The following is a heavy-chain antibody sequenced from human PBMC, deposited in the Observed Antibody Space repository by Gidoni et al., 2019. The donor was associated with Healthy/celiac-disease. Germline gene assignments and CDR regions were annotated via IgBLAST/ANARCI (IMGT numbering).Heavy chain of an antibody. CDR3: AKGTSIVGPLDY. CDR2: ISGSGGST. D-gene: IGHD1-26*01. Sequence: EVQLLESGGVLVQPGGSLRLSCAASGFPFSSYAMSWVRQAPGKGLEWVSAISGSGGSTYYADSVKGRFTISRDNSKNTLYLQMNSLRAEDTAVYYCAKGTSIVGPLDYWGQGTLVTVSS. V-gene: IGHV3-23*01. J-gene: IGHJ4*02. CDR1: GFPFSSYA.